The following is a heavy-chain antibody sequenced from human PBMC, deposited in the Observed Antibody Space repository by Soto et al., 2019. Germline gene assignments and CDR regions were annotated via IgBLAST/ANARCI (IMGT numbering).Heavy chain of an antibody. CDR2: IIPIFGTA. CDR1: GGTFSSYA. V-gene: IGHV1-69*13. J-gene: IGHJ4*02. CDR3: ARSSSGWYRVFDY. Sequence: SVKVSCKASGGTFSSYAISWVRQAPGQGLEWMGGIIPIFGTANYAQKFQGRVTITADESTSTAYMELSSLRSEDTAVYYCARSSSGWYRVFDYWGQGTLVTVSS. D-gene: IGHD6-19*01.